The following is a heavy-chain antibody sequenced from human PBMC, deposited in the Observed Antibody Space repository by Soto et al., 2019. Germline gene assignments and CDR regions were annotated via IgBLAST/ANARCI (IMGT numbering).Heavy chain of an antibody. CDR2: MNPNSGNT. Sequence: QVQLVQSGAEVKKPGASVKVSCKASGYTFTSYDINWVRQATGQGLEWMGWMNPNSGNTGYAQKFQGRVTMTRNTSISTAYMELSSLRSEDTAVYYCARAGCISTSCLYYYYGMDVWGQGTTVTGSS. J-gene: IGHJ6*02. V-gene: IGHV1-8*01. CDR1: GYTFTSYD. D-gene: IGHD2-2*01. CDR3: ARAGCISTSCLYYYYGMDV.